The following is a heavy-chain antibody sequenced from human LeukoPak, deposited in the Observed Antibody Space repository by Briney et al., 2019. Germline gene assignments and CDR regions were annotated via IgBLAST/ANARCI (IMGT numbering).Heavy chain of an antibody. CDR2: ISSSSSYI. Sequence: GGSLRLSCAASGFTFSSYSMNWVRQAPGKGLEWVSSISSSSSYIYYADSVKGRFTISRDNAKNSLYLQMNRLTPEAPAVYSCARQPGIAAAGTPDRMDVWGQASTVTVSS. V-gene: IGHV3-21*01. CDR3: ARQPGIAAAGTPDRMDV. D-gene: IGHD6-13*01. J-gene: IGHJ6*02. CDR1: GFTFSSYS.